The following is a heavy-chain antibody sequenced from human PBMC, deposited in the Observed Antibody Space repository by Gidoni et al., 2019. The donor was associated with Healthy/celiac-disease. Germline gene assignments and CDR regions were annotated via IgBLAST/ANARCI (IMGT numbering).Heavy chain of an antibody. D-gene: IGHD3-22*01. CDR3: ARGRGIVVARGRNYFDY. CDR1: GGSFSGYY. J-gene: IGHJ4*02. CDR2: INHSGST. Sequence: QVQLQQWGAGLLKPSETLSLPCAVYGGSFSGYYWSWIRQPPGKGLEWIGEINHSGSTNYNPSPKSRVTISVDTSKNQFSLKLSSVTAADTAVYYCARGRGIVVARGRNYFDYWGQGTLVTVSS. V-gene: IGHV4-34*01.